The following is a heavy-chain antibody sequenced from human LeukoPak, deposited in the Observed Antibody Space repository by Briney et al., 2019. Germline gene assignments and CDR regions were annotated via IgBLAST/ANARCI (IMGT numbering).Heavy chain of an antibody. J-gene: IGHJ4*02. Sequence: PGGSLRLSCAVSGFTFSSYAMGWVRQAPGKGLEWVSVISGSGGSTYYADSVKGRFTISRDNSKNTLFLQMNSLRAEDTAVYYCARDRDDYGDGWGQGTLVTVSS. D-gene: IGHD4-17*01. CDR2: ISGSGGST. CDR3: ARDRDDYGDG. V-gene: IGHV3-23*01. CDR1: GFTFSSYA.